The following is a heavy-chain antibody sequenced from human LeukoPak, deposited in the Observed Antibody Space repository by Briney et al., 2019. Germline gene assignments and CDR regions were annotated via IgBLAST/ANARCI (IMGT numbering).Heavy chain of an antibody. CDR2: IIPIFGTA. CDR1: GGTFSSYA. Sequence: SVKVSCKASGGTFSSYAISWVRQAPGQGLEWMGGIIPIFGTANYAQKFQGRVTITADESTSTAYMELSSLRSEDTAVYYCAREVGIAARSSLYYDYYMDVWGKGTTVTVSS. J-gene: IGHJ6*03. V-gene: IGHV1-69*13. D-gene: IGHD6-6*01. CDR3: AREVGIAARSSLYYDYYMDV.